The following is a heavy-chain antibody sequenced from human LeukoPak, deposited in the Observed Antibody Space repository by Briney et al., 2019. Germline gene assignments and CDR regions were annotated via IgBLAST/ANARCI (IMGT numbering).Heavy chain of an antibody. CDR2: IWYDGSNK. J-gene: IGHJ4*02. CDR1: GFTFSSYG. D-gene: IGHD6-19*01. V-gene: IGHV3-33*01. CDR3: ARDHSSGWYSDYFDY. Sequence: PGRSLRLSCAASGFTFSSYGMHWVRQAPGKALERVAVIWYDGSNKYYADSVKGRFTISRDNSKNTLYLQMNSLRAEDTAVYYCARDHSSGWYSDYFDYWGQGTLVTVSS.